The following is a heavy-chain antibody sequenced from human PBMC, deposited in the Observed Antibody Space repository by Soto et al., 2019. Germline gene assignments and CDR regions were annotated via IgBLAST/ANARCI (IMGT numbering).Heavy chain of an antibody. CDR3: ARIEGEEGSYSYHGRHF. CDR1: GGSISSYY. J-gene: IGHJ6*04. Sequence: PSETLSLTCTVSGGSISSYYWSWIRQPPGKGLEWIGYIYYSGSTSYNPSLKSRVTISVDTSKNQFSLTLSSVTAADTAVYYCARIEGEEGSYSYHGRHFWRKGTTATVSP. CDR2: IYYSGST. V-gene: IGHV4-59*08. D-gene: IGHD3-16*01.